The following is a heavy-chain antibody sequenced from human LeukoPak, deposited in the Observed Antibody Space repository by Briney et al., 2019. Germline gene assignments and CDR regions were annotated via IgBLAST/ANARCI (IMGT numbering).Heavy chain of an antibody. Sequence: SPETLSLTCTVSGGSISSYYWSWIRQPPGKGLEWIGYIYYSGSTNYNPSLKSRVTISVDTSKNQFSLKLSSVTAADTAVYYCARSGYCSSTSCYGSEYYYMDVWGKGTTVTVSS. D-gene: IGHD2-2*01. V-gene: IGHV4-59*01. CDR3: ARSGYCSSTSCYGSEYYYMDV. J-gene: IGHJ6*03. CDR2: IYYSGST. CDR1: GGSISSYY.